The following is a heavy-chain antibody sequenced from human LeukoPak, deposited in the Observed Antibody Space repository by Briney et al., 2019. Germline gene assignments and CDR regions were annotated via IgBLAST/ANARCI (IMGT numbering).Heavy chain of an antibody. CDR2: IKQGGSEK. CDR1: GFTFSSYW. D-gene: IGHD3-22*01. V-gene: IGHV3-7*05. Sequence: GGSLRLSCAASGFTFSSYWMSWVRQAPGKGLEWVANIKQGGSEKYYVDSVKGRFTISRDNAKNSLYLQMNSLRAEDTAVYYCARCRYYYDSSGYYHHYYFDYWGQGTLVTVSS. J-gene: IGHJ4*02. CDR3: ARCRYYYDSSGYYHHYYFDY.